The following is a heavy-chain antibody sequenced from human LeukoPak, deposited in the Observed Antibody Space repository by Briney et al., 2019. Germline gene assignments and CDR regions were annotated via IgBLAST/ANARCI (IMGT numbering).Heavy chain of an antibody. CDR3: ARRGGQSWDVGNWFDP. D-gene: IGHD6-13*01. CDR2: VYQSGTT. J-gene: IGHJ5*02. CDR1: GFSISSGHY. Sequence: SETLSLTCTVSGFSISSGHYWGWVRQPPGAGLERIGSVYQSGTTYYNPSPKSRVTTSVDMSKNQFSLRLRPVTAADTAVYYCARRGGQSWDVGNWFDPWGQGTPVTVSS. V-gene: IGHV4-38-2*02.